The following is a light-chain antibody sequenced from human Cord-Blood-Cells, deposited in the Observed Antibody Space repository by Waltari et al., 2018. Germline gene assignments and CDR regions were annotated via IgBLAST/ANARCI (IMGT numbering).Light chain of an antibody. V-gene: IGKV3-11*01. Sequence: EIVLTQSQATLSLSPGERATLSCRASQSVSSYLAWYQQKPGQAPRLLIYDASNRATGIPARFSGSGSGTDFTLTISSLEPEDFAVYYCQQRSNFLTFGGGTKVEIK. CDR3: QQRSNFLT. CDR1: QSVSSY. J-gene: IGKJ4*01. CDR2: DAS.